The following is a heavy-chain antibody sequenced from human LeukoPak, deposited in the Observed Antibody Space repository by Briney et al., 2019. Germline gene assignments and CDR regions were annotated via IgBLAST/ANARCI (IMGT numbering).Heavy chain of an antibody. CDR3: ARVRCSSNSCFPDY. D-gene: IGHD2-2*01. Sequence: GGSLRLSCAASGFTFSTYWMSWVRQAPGKGLEWVANIKQDGSDKHYVVSVKGRFTISRDNAKNSLFLQMNSLRAEDTAVYYCARVRCSSNSCFPDYWGQGTLVTVSS. J-gene: IGHJ4*02. CDR2: IKQDGSDK. CDR1: GFTFSTYW. V-gene: IGHV3-7*01.